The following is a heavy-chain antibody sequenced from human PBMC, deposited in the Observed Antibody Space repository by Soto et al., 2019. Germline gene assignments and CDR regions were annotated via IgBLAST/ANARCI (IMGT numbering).Heavy chain of an antibody. CDR3: ARDSPSGEQDY. CDR2: IYYSGST. V-gene: IGHV4-61*01. Sequence: SETLSLTCTVSGGSVSSGSYYWSWIRQPPGKGLEWIGYIYYSGSTNYNPSLKSRVTISVDTSKNQFSLKLSSVTAADTAVYYCARDSPSGEQDYWGQGALVTVS. J-gene: IGHJ4*02. CDR1: GGSVSSGSYY. D-gene: IGHD2-15*01.